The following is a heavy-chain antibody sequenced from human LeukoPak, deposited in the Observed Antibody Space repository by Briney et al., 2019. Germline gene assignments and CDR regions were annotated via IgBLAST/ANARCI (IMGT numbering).Heavy chain of an antibody. J-gene: IGHJ4*02. Sequence: PGGSLRLSCAASGFTFSSYWMSWVRQAPGKGLEWVSSISSSSSYIYYADSVKGRFTIPRDNANHSLYLQMNSLQPEDTAVYYCARVQTSGWSFDCWRQGTLVTVSS. V-gene: IGHV3-21*01. CDR2: ISSSSSYI. CDR1: GFTFSSYW. D-gene: IGHD6-19*01. CDR3: ARVQTSGWSFDC.